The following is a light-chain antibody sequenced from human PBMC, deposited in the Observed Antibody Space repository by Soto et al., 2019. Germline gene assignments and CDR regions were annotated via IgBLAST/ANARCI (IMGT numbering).Light chain of an antibody. CDR2: DVS. CDR1: SSDVGDYNS. J-gene: IGLJ1*01. V-gene: IGLV2-11*01. Sequence: QSALTQPRSVSGSPGQSVTVSCIGTSSDVGDYNSVSWYQQHPGKAPKLMIYDVSKRPSGVPDRFSGSKSGNTASLTISGLQAEDEADYYCCSYAGSRYVFGTGTKVTVL. CDR3: CSYAGSRYV.